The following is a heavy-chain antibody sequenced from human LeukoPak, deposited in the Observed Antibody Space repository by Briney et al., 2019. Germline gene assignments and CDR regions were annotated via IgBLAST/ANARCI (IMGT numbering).Heavy chain of an antibody. CDR1: GGSISSYY. J-gene: IGHJ4*02. D-gene: IGHD3-22*01. Sequence: SETLSLTCTVSGGSISSYYWSWIRQPPGKGLEWIGYIYYSGSTNYNPSLKSRVTISVDTSKNQFSLKLSSVTAADTAVYYCARGRDSRIAASDYWGQGTLVTVSS. CDR3: ARGRDSRIAASDY. CDR2: IYYSGST. V-gene: IGHV4-59*01.